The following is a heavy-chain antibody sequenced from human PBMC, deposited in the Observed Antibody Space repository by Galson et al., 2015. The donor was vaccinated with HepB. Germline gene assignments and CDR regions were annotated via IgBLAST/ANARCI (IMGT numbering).Heavy chain of an antibody. CDR3: AREYDYVWGSSPSGNYYYAMDV. V-gene: IGHV1-2*06. CDR1: GYNFNVYY. J-gene: IGHJ6*02. D-gene: IGHD3-16*01. CDR2: IDPDSGGT. Sequence: VKVSCKASGYNFNVYYIHWVRQAPGQGLEWLGRIDPDSGGTDYAQKFQGRVTMTSDTSISTAYMELSRLRSDDTAFYYCAREYDYVWGSSPSGNYYYAMDVWGQGTTVIVSS.